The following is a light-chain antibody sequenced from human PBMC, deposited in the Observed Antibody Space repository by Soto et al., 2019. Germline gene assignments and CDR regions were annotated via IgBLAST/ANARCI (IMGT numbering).Light chain of an antibody. Sequence: EILLTQSPATLSLSPGERATLSCSASQSVSSYLAWYQQKPGQAPRLLIYDTSNRATGIPARFSGSGSGTDFTLTISSLEPEDFAVYYCQQRSNWPPLTFGGGTKVDNK. J-gene: IGKJ4*01. V-gene: IGKV3-11*01. CDR2: DTS. CDR3: QQRSNWPPLT. CDR1: QSVSSY.